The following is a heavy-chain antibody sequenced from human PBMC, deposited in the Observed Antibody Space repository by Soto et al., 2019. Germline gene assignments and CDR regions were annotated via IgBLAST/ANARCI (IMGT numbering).Heavy chain of an antibody. CDR1: DDSFRGAEYY. D-gene: IGHD6-19*01. V-gene: IGHV4-61*08. J-gene: IGHJ4*02. CDR3: ARGPAYIDGWRTFDL. CDR2: TYYNGDT. Sequence: SETLSLTCTVSDDSFRGAEYYWSWIRQPLGKGPEWIGHTYYNGDTKYNPALRSRVTMSEDTSKNQFSLRLSSVTAADTAVYFCARGPAYIDGWRTFDLWGRGILVTVSS.